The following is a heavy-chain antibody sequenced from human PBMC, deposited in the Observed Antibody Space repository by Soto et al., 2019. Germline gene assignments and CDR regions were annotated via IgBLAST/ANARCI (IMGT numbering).Heavy chain of an antibody. J-gene: IGHJ6*03. D-gene: IGHD6-19*01. CDR3: ARVLGGIAVAEYYYMDV. CDR2: IYSGGST. Sequence: GGSLRLSCAASGFTVSSNYMSWVRQAPGKGLEWVSVIYSGGSTYYADSVKGRFTISRDNSKNTLYLQMNSLRAEDTAVYYCARVLGGIAVAEYYYMDVWGKGTTVTVSS. V-gene: IGHV3-66*01. CDR1: GFTVSSNY.